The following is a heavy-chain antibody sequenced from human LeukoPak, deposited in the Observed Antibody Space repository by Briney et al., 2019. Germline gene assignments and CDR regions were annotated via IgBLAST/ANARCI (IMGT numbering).Heavy chain of an antibody. V-gene: IGHV1-69*05. J-gene: IGHJ5*02. CDR2: IIPIFGTA. CDR1: GGTFSSYA. Sequence: SVKVSCKASGGTFSSYAISWVRQAPGQGLEWMGGIIPIFGTANYAQKFQGRVAITTDESTSTAYMELSSLRSEDTAVYYCARDVHGDYGSGWFDPWGQGTLVSVSS. CDR3: ARDVHGDYGSGWFDP. D-gene: IGHD4-17*01.